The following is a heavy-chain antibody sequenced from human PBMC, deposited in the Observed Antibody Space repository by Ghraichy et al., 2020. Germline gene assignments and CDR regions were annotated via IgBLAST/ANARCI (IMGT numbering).Heavy chain of an antibody. CDR3: AKGRSTTNQYDY. CDR1: GFTFSTYA. J-gene: IGHJ4*02. CDR2: LRGSGDST. Sequence: GGSLRLSCAASGFTFSTYAMSWVRQAPGKGLEWVSALRGSGDSTYYADSVKGRFTISRDNSKNTLYLQMNSLSVEDTAVYFCAKGRSTTNQYDYWGQGTLVTVSP. D-gene: IGHD2/OR15-2a*01. V-gene: IGHV3-23*01.